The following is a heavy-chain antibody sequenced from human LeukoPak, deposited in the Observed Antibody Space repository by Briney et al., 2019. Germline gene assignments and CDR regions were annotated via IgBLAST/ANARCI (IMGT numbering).Heavy chain of an antibody. CDR1: GFTFSNHA. Sequence: PGGSLRLSCAASGFTFSNHAMSWVRQTPGKGLQWVSVISGSGRTTEYVDSVKGRFTISRDNSKNTLSLQMNSLRVEDTAIYYCAKNVVVKRYIDYWGQGTLVTVSS. D-gene: IGHD2-15*01. J-gene: IGHJ4*02. V-gene: IGHV3-23*01. CDR3: AKNVVVKRYIDY. CDR2: ISGSGRTT.